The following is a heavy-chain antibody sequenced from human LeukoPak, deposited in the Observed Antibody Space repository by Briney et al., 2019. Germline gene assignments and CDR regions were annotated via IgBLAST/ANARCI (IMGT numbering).Heavy chain of an antibody. D-gene: IGHD1-26*01. CDR2: INWSGGST. V-gene: IGHV3-20*04. CDR1: GFIFDDYG. CDR3: AKDLGYGGSYSDY. Sequence: GGSLRLSCAASGFIFDDYGMSWVRQAPGKGLEWVSGINWSGGSTGYADSVKGRFTISRDNPKNTLYLQMNSLRAEDTAVYYCAKDLGYGGSYSDYWGQGTLVTVSS. J-gene: IGHJ4*02.